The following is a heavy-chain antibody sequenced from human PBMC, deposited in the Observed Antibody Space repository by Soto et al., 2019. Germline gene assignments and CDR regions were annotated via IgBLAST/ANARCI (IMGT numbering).Heavy chain of an antibody. V-gene: IGHV1-18*01. D-gene: IGHD2-15*01. CDR2: ISAYNGNT. Sequence: ASVKVSCKASGYTFTSYGISWVRRAPGQGLEWMGWISAYNGNTNYAQKLQGRVTMTTDTSTSTAYMELRSLRSDDTAVYYCARGAGDIVVVVAATGDDAFDIWGQGTMVTVSS. CDR1: GYTFTSYG. CDR3: ARGAGDIVVVVAATGDDAFDI. J-gene: IGHJ3*02.